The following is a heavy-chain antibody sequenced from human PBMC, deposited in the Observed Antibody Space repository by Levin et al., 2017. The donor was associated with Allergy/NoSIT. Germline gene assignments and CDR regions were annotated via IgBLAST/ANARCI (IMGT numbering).Heavy chain of an antibody. CDR3: AKFITPSYSSGWYGWFDP. V-gene: IGHV3-23*01. CDR1: GFTFSSYA. Sequence: LSLTCAASGFTFSSYAMSWVRQAPGKGLEWVSAISGSGGSTYYADSVKGRFTISRDNSKNTLYLQMNSLRAEDTAVYYCAKFITPSYSSGWYGWFDPWGQGTLVTVSS. CDR2: ISGSGGST. J-gene: IGHJ5*02. D-gene: IGHD6-19*01.